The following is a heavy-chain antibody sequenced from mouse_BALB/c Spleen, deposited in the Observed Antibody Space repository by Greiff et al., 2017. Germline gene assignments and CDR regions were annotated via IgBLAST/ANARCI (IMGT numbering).Heavy chain of an antibody. J-gene: IGHJ3*01. CDR3: ARLGAWFAY. Sequence: EVKLVESGGGLVQPGGSLKLSCAASGFAFSSYDMSWVRQTPEKRLEWVAYISSGGGSTYYPDTVKGRFTISRDNAKNTLYLQMSSLKSEDTAMYYCARLGAWFAYWGQGTLVTVSA. CDR1: GFAFSSYD. D-gene: IGHD4-1*01. CDR2: ISSGGGST. V-gene: IGHV5-12-1*01.